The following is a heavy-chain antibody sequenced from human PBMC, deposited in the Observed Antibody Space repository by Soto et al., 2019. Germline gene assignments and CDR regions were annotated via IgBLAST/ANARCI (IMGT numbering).Heavy chain of an antibody. CDR3: ARSYSSSWYYFDY. J-gene: IGHJ4*02. D-gene: IGHD6-13*01. Sequence: QGQLVQSGAEVKKPGSSVKVSCKASGGTFSRYAISWVRQAPGQGLEWMGGIIPIFGTANYAQKFQGRVTITADESTSTAYMALSSLRSEDTAVYYCARSYSSSWYYFDYWGQGTLVTVSS. CDR2: IIPIFGTA. CDR1: GGTFSRYA. V-gene: IGHV1-69*01.